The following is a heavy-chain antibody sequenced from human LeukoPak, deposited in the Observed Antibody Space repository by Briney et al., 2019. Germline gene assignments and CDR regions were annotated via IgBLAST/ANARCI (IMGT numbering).Heavy chain of an antibody. CDR2: IYHSGST. D-gene: IGHD3-3*01. Sequence: PSQTLSLTCAVSGGSISSGGHSWSWIRQPPGKGLEWIGYIYHSGSTYYNPSLKSRVTISVDRSKNQFSLKLSSVTAADTAVYYCASARYYDFWSGSPTARFDYWGQGTLVTVSS. J-gene: IGHJ4*02. V-gene: IGHV4-30-2*01. CDR1: GGSISSGGHS. CDR3: ASARYYDFWSGSPTARFDY.